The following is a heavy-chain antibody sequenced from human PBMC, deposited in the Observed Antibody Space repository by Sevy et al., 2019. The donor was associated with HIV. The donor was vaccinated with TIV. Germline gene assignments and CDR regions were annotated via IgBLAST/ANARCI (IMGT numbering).Heavy chain of an antibody. CDR2: ISYDGSNK. Sequence: GGSLRLSCAASGFTFSSYGMHWVRQAPGKGLEWVAVISYDGSNKYYADSVKGRFTISRENSKNTLYLQMNSLRAEDTAVYYCAKGSEAGRFVSATYGMDVWGQGTAVTVSS. D-gene: IGHD3-10*01. J-gene: IGHJ6*02. CDR3: AKGSEAGRFVSATYGMDV. CDR1: GFTFSSYG. V-gene: IGHV3-30*18.